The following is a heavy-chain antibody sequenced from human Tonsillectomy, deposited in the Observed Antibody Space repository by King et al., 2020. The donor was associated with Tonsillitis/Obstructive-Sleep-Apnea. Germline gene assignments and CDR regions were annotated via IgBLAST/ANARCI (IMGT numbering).Heavy chain of an antibody. V-gene: IGHV3-23*01. CDR1: GFTFSSFA. J-gene: IGHJ6*02. D-gene: IGHD3-10*01. Sequence: VQLLESGGGLVQPGGSLRLSCAASGFTFSSFAMSWVRQAPGKGLEWVSAISASGGSTYYADSVKGRFTISRDNSKNTLYLQMNSLRAEDTAVYYCAKEPLWFRELNPTDVWGQGTTVTVSS. CDR2: ISASGGST. CDR3: AKEPLWFRELNPTDV.